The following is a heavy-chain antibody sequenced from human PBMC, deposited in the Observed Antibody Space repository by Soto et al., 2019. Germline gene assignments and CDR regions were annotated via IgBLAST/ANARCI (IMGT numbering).Heavy chain of an antibody. CDR2: ISDSGGST. CDR1: GFTFSNYA. J-gene: IGHJ6*02. V-gene: IGHV3-23*01. CDR3: AKVSAAISYYYGMDV. D-gene: IGHD2-2*01. Sequence: PGGSLRLSXAXSGFTFSNYAMNGCGQAPGKXLEWVSGISDSGGSTYYADSVKGRFTISRDNSKNTLYLQMNSLRAEDTAVYYCAKVSAAISYYYGMDVWGPGTTVTVSS.